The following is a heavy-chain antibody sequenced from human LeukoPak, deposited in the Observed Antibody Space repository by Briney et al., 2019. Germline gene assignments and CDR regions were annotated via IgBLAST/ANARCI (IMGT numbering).Heavy chain of an antibody. J-gene: IGHJ4*02. CDR2: ISACNGNT. Sequence: ASVKVPCKASGYTFTSYGISWVRQAPGQGLEWMGWISACNGNTNNEQKLQGRVTMTTDTSTSTAYMELRSLRSDDTAVYYCARGRGGFYYYGSGSYRPIDYWGQGTLVTVPS. CDR1: GYTFTSYG. CDR3: ARGRGGFYYYGSGSYRPIDY. D-gene: IGHD3-10*01. V-gene: IGHV1-18*01.